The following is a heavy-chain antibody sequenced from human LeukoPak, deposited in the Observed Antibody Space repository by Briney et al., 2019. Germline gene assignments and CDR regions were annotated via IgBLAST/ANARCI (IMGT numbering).Heavy chain of an antibody. V-gene: IGHV1-2*02. CDR2: INTKSGAT. J-gene: IGHJ4*02. CDR1: GYTLTGYC. CDR3: AKEGSSGWVPNY. Sequence: GASVKVSCKASGYTLTGYCMHWVRQAPGQGLEWLGWINTKSGATNYAQNFQGRVTMTRDTSMSTTYMELKRLRSDDTAVYYCAKEGSSGWVPNYWGQGTLVTVSS. D-gene: IGHD6-19*01.